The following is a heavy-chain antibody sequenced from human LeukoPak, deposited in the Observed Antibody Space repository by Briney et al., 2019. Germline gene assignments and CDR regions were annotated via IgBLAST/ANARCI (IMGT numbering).Heavy chain of an antibody. D-gene: IGHD3-22*01. CDR2: ISAYNGNT. V-gene: IGHV1-18*01. CDR3: ARAPHYYDSSGYLGPDAFDI. J-gene: IGHJ3*02. CDR1: GYTFTSYG. Sequence: ASVKVSCKASGYTFTSYGISWVRQAPGQGLEWMGWISAYNGNTNYAQKLQGRVTMTTDTSTSTAYMELSSLRSEDTAVYYCARAPHYYDSSGYLGPDAFDIWGQGTMVTVSS.